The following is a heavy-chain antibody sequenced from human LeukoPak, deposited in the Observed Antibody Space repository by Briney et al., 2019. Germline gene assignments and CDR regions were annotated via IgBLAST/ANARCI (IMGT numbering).Heavy chain of an antibody. D-gene: IGHD3-10*01. CDR1: GGSISSYY. J-gene: IGHJ4*02. Sequence: PSETLSLTCTVSGGSISSYYWTWIRQSPGNGLEWIGYIYYDGSTDYNPSLKSRVTMSIDTSRSQFSLKLNSVTAADTAVYYCTKVGLSGLFDYWGQGALVTVSS. V-gene: IGHV4-59*01. CDR2: IYYDGST. CDR3: TKVGLSGLFDY.